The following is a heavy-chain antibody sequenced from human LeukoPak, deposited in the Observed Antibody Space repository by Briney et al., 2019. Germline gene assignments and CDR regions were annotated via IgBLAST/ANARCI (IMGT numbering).Heavy chain of an antibody. D-gene: IGHD2-2*01. CDR2: INHSGST. CDR3: ARLGYCSSTSCYALYYYYYMDV. Sequence: SETLSLTCAVYGGSFSGYYWSWIRQPPGKGLEWIGEINHSGSTNYNPSLKSRVTISVDTSKNQFSLKLSSVTAADTAVYYCARLGYCSSTSCYALYYYYYMDVWAKGPRSPSP. CDR1: GGSFSGYY. J-gene: IGHJ6*03. V-gene: IGHV4-34*01.